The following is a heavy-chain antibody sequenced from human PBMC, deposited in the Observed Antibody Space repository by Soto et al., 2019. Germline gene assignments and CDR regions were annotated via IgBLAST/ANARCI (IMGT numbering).Heavy chain of an antibody. CDR3: VRGQSVLYLDL. Sequence: ASVKVSCTASGDTFTANYIHWVRQAPGQGFEWMGWINPKSGGTKFPQKFQGRVTMTRDTSLSTSYMDLNRLNFDDSAIYYCVRGQSVLYLDLWGRGTQVTVSS. D-gene: IGHD1-20*01. CDR2: INPKSGGT. J-gene: IGHJ1*01. V-gene: IGHV1-2*02. CDR1: GDTFTANY.